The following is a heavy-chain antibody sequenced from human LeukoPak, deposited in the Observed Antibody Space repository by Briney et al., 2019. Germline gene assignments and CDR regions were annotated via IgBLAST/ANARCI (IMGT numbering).Heavy chain of an antibody. V-gene: IGHV3-21*01. CDR1: GFTFSNAW. D-gene: IGHD2-2*01. J-gene: IGHJ3*02. CDR3: AGEDVVVPAGLGAFDI. Sequence: GGSLRLSCAASGFTFSNAWMSWVRQAPGKGLEWVSSISSSSSYIYYADSVKGRFTISRDNAKNSLYLQMNSLRAEDTAVYYCAGEDVVVPAGLGAFDIWGQGTMVTVSS. CDR2: ISSSSSYI.